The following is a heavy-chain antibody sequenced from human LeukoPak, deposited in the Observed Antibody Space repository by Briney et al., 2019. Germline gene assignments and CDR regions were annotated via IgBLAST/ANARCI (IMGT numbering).Heavy chain of an antibody. CDR2: IYYSGST. V-gene: IGHV4-39*01. J-gene: IGHJ5*02. CDR3: ARVVVAATLHWFDP. CDR1: GGSISSSSYY. Sequence: SETLSLTCTVSGGSISSSSYYWGWIRQPPGKGLEWIGSIYYSGSTYYNPSLKSRVTMSVDTSKNQFSLKLSSVTAADTAVYYCARVVVAATLHWFDPWGQGTLVTVSS. D-gene: IGHD2-15*01.